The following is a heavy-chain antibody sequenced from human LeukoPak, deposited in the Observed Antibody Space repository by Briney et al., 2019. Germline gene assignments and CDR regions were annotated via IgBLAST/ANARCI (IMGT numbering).Heavy chain of an antibody. D-gene: IGHD3-3*01. J-gene: IGHJ4*02. Sequence: GASVKVSCKASGGTFSSHAISWVRQATGQGLEWMGWMNPNSGNTGYAQKFQGRVTMTRNTSISTAYMELSSLRSEDTAVYYCARPHNYDLNNWGQGTLVTVSS. V-gene: IGHV1-8*02. CDR3: ARPHNYDLNN. CDR2: MNPNSGNT. CDR1: GGTFSSHA.